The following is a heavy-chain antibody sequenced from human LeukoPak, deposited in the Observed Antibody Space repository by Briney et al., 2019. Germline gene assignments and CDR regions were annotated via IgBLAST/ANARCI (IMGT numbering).Heavy chain of an antibody. CDR3: ARLYCSGGNCDLFDY. V-gene: IGHV3-53*01. D-gene: IGHD2-15*01. Sequence: GGSLRLSCAASGFTVSTNYMSWVRQAPGKGLEWVSVIYSGGTTCYADSVKGRFTISRDNSKNTLYLQMNSLRAEDTAVYYCARLYCSGGNCDLFDYWGQGTLVTVSS. J-gene: IGHJ4*02. CDR2: IYSGGTT. CDR1: GFTVSTNY.